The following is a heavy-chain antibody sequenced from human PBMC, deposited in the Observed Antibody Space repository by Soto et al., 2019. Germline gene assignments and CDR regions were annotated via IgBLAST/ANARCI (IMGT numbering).Heavy chain of an antibody. CDR2: ISCDGSNK. CDR3: AVIAAAGNFDY. J-gene: IGHJ4*02. V-gene: IGHV3-30-3*01. D-gene: IGHD6-13*01. CDR1: GFTFSSYA. Sequence: PGGSLRLSCAASGFTFSSYAMHWVRQAPGKGLEWVAVISCDGSNKYYADSVKGRFTISRDNSKNTLYLQMNSLRAEDTAVYYCAVIAAAGNFDYWGQGTLVTVSS.